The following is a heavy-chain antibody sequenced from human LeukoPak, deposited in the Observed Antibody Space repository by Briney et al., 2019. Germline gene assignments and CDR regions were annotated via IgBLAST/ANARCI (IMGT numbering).Heavy chain of an antibody. V-gene: IGHV3-13*04. Sequence: GGSLRLSCAASGFTLREFDMHWVRHATGKGLEWVSGISSSCDTFYQDSVKGRFTISRENGENSLFLQLNSLRTGDTAVYYCVRALDNSGQFDPWGQGTLVTVSS. CDR3: VRALDNSGQFDP. D-gene: IGHD3-22*01. CDR1: GFTLREFD. CDR2: ISSSCDT. J-gene: IGHJ5*02.